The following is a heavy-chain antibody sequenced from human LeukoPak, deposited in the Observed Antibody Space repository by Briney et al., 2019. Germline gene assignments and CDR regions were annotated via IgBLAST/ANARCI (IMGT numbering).Heavy chain of an antibody. V-gene: IGHV4-30-4*01. CDR1: GGSISSGDYY. CDR2: IYYSASS. J-gene: IGHJ4*02. Sequence: SETLSLTCTVSGGSISSGDYYWSWIRQPQGKGLEWIGYIYYSASSYYIPSLKSRVTMSVDTSKNQFSLRLSSVTAADTAVYYCARQIYGDLYYFDYWGQGTLVTVSS. D-gene: IGHD4-17*01. CDR3: ARQIYGDLYYFDY.